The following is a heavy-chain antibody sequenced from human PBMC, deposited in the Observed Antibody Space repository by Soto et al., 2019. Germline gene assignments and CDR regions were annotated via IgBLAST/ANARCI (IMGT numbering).Heavy chain of an antibody. CDR3: AKDISPDYDYGDYNDY. J-gene: IGHJ4*02. Sequence: SGGSLRLSCAAPGFTFDDYAMLWVRQAPGKGLEWVAGISWNSGSIGYADSVKGRFTISRDNAKNSLYLQMNSLRAEDTALYYCAKDISPDYDYGDYNDYWGQGTLVTVSS. CDR2: ISWNSGSI. D-gene: IGHD4-17*01. V-gene: IGHV3-9*01. CDR1: GFTFDDYA.